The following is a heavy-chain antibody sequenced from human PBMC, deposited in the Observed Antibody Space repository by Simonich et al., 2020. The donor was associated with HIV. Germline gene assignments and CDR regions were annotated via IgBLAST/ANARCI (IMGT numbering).Heavy chain of an antibody. CDR3: ARGFYQRLYYFDY. D-gene: IGHD2-2*01. J-gene: IGHJ4*02. CDR1: GGSFSGYY. V-gene: IGHV4-34*01. Sequence: QVQLQQWGAGLLKPSETLSLTCAVYGGSFSGYYWSWISQPPGKGLGWIGESNHSGSTNYNPSLKRRVTISVDTSKNQFSLKLSSVTAADTAVYYCARGFYQRLYYFDYWGQGTLVTVSS. CDR2: SNHSGST.